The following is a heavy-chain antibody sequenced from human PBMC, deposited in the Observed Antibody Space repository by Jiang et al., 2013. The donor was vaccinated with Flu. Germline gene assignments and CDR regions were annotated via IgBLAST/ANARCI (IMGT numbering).Heavy chain of an antibody. J-gene: IGHJ5*02. D-gene: IGHD4-11*01. CDR2: MNPNSGNT. CDR1: GYTFTSYD. V-gene: IGHV1-8*01. CDR3: ARNDDYSNYEGWFDP. Sequence: GAEVKKPGASVKVSCKASGYTFTSYDINWVRQATGQGLEWMGWMNPNSGNTGYAQKFQGRVTITADESTSTAYMELSSLRSEDTAVYYCARNDDYSNYEGWFDPLGPGEPWSPSPQ.